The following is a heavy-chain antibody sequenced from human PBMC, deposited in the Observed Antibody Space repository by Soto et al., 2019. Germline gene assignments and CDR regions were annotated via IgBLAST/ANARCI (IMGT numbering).Heavy chain of an antibody. D-gene: IGHD5-12*01. J-gene: IGHJ5*02. Sequence: PGGSLRLSCAASGFTFSSYAMSWVRQAPGKGLEWVSAISGSGGSTYYADSVKGRFTISRDNSKNTLYLQMNSLRAEDTAVYYCAKCPLNRHATIWFDPWGQGTLVTVSS. CDR2: ISGSGGST. CDR1: GFTFSSYA. CDR3: AKCPLNRHATIWFDP. V-gene: IGHV3-23*01.